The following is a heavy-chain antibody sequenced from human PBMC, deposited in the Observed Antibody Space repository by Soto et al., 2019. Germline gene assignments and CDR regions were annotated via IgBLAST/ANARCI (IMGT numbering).Heavy chain of an antibody. CDR1: GFSLTTNGGG. CDR2: IYWDDDK. J-gene: IGHJ4*02. V-gene: IGHV2-5*02. Sequence: QITLKESGPPLVKPTQTLTLTCTFSGFSLTTNGGGVAWIRQPPGKALEWLALIYWDDDKRYSPSLKGRLTVTKDTSKNQVVLKMTNLDPVDTATYYCAHKRYYYDGSTYPPSGFDYWGQGTLVTVSS. CDR3: AHKRYYYDGSTYPPSGFDY. D-gene: IGHD3-22*01.